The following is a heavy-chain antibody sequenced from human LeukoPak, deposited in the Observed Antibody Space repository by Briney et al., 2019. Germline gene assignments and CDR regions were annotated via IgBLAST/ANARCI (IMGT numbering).Heavy chain of an antibody. J-gene: IGHJ5*02. D-gene: IGHD3-22*01. CDR2: ISGSGGST. CDR1: GFTFSSYG. Sequence: PGGTLRLSCAASGFTFSSYGMSWVRQAPGKGLEWDSAISGSGGSTYYADSVKGRFTISRDNSKNTLYLQMNSLRAEDTAVYYCAKGGYYYDSSGSAWGQGTLVTVSS. V-gene: IGHV3-23*01. CDR3: AKGGYYYDSSGSA.